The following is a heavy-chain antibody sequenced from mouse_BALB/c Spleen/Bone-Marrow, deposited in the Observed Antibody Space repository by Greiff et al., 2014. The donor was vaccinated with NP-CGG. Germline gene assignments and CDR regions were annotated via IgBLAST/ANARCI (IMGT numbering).Heavy chain of an antibody. CDR2: IDPANGNT. Sequence: EVKLQESGAELVKPGASVKLSCTASGFNIKDTYMHWVKQRPEQGLEWIGRIDPANGNTKYDPKFQGKAAITADTSSSTAYLQLSSLTSEDTAVYYCVRSREYYFDYWGQGTTLTVSS. J-gene: IGHJ2*01. CDR1: GFNIKDTY. CDR3: VRSREYYFDY. D-gene: IGHD1-1*01. V-gene: IGHV14-3*02.